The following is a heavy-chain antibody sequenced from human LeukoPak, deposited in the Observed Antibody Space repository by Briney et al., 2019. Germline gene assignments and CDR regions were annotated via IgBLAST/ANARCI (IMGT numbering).Heavy chain of an antibody. CDR1: GFTFSSYS. J-gene: IGHJ4*02. Sequence: GGSLRLSCAASGFTFSSYSMNWVRQAPGKGLVWVSSISSSSSYIYYADSVKGRFTISRDNAKNSLYLQMNSLRAEDTAVYYCARATNYYDSSGYYSVSFFYWGQGTLVTVSS. CDR3: ARATNYYDSSGYYSVSFFY. CDR2: ISSSSSYI. D-gene: IGHD3-22*01. V-gene: IGHV3-21*01.